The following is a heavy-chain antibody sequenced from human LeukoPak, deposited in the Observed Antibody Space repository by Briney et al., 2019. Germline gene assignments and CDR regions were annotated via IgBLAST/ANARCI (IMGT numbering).Heavy chain of an antibody. V-gene: IGHV1-2*06. CDR2: INPNSGGT. J-gene: IGHJ4*02. CDR1: GYTFTGYY. D-gene: IGHD1-26*01. Sequence: ASVKVSCKASGYTFTGYYMRWVRQAPGQGLEWMGRINPNSGGTNYAQKFQGRVTMTRDTSISTAYMELSRLRSDDTAVYYCARGAVGESYYFDYWGQGTLVTVSS. CDR3: ARGAVGESYYFDY.